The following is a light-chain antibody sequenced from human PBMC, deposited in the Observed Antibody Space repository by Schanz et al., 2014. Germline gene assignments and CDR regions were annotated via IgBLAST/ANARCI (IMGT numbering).Light chain of an antibody. CDR2: GIN. J-gene: IGLJ2*01. Sequence: QSALTQPPSASGSPGQSVTISCTGTSSDVGGYNYVSWYQQHPGKAPKLMIYGINKPPSGVPDRFSGSKSGNTASLTVSGLLAEDEADYYCCSYVSSSAVLFGGGTKLTVL. CDR3: CSYVSSSAVL. CDR1: SSDVGGYNY. V-gene: IGLV2-8*01.